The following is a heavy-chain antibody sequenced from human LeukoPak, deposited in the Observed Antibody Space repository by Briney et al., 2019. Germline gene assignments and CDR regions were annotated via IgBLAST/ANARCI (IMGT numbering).Heavy chain of an antibody. D-gene: IGHD1-26*01. CDR2: INHSGST. J-gene: IGHJ3*02. V-gene: IGHV4-34*01. CDR1: GGSCSGYY. Sequence: PSETLSLTCAVYGGSCSGYYWTWIRQPPGKGLEWIGEINHSGSTNYNPSLKSRVTISVDTSKNQFSLKLSSVTAADTAVYYCARETSGSNDAFDIWGQGTMVTVSS. CDR3: ARETSGSNDAFDI.